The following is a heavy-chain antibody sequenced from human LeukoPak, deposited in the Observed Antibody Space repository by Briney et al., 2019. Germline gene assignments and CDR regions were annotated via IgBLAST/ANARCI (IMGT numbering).Heavy chain of an antibody. D-gene: IGHD3-10*01. CDR1: GFTFSSHA. J-gene: IGHJ6*04. Sequence: GGSLRLSCAASGFTFSSHAMSWDRQAPGKGLEWVSAISGSGGSTYYADSMKGRFTISRDNSKNTLYLQMNSLRAEDTAVYYCAKYDGSGSYYTPSRYYYYYGMVLWGKGTTVTVSS. V-gene: IGHV3-23*01. CDR2: ISGSGGST. CDR3: AKYDGSGSYYTPSRYYYYYGMVL.